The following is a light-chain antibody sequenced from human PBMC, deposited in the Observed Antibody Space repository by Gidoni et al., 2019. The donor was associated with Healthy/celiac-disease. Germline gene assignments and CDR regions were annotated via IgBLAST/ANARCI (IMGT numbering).Light chain of an antibody. J-gene: IGKJ1*01. CDR1: QSVSSN. Sequence: EIVMTQSPATLSVSPGERATLSCRASQSVSSNLAWYQQKPGQAPRLLIYGASTRATGIPARFSGSGSGTKFTLTISSRQSEDFAVYYCQQYNNWVRTFGQGTKVEIK. V-gene: IGKV3-15*01. CDR3: QQYNNWVRT. CDR2: GAS.